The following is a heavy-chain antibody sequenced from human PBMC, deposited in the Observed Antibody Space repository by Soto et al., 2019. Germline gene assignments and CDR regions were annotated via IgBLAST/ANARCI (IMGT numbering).Heavy chain of an antibody. V-gene: IGHV3-30-3*01. D-gene: IGHD3-22*01. J-gene: IGHJ4*02. CDR3: ARDPGDSSGYYDY. CDR1: GFTFSSYA. Sequence: GGSLRLSCAASGFTFSSYAMHWVRQAPGKGLEWVAVISYDGSNKYYADSVKGRFTISRDNSKNTLYLQMNSLRAEDTAVYYCARDPGDSSGYYDYWGQGTLVTV. CDR2: ISYDGSNK.